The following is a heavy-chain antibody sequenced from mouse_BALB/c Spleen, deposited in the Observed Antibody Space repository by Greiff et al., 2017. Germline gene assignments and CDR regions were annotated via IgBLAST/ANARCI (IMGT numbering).Heavy chain of an antibody. V-gene: IGHV5-6*01. CDR2: ISSGGSYT. CDR1: GFTFSSYA. CDR3: ARQDGRYYAMDY. Sequence: EVQLVESGGGLVKPGGSLKLSCAASGFTFSSYAMSWVRQTPEKRLAWVASISSGGSYTYYPDSVKGRFTISRDNAKNTLYLQMSSLKSEDTAMYCCARQDGRYYAMDYWGQGTSVTVSS. J-gene: IGHJ4*01.